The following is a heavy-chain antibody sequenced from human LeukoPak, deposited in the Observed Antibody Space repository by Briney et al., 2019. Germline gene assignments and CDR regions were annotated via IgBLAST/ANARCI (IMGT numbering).Heavy chain of an antibody. CDR2: INHSGST. Sequence: PSETLSLTCAVYGGSFSGYYWSWIRQPPGKGLEWIGEINHSGSTNYNPSLKSRVTISVDTSKNQFSLKLSSVTAADTAVYYCASATGPIPAFDYWGQGTLVTVSS. J-gene: IGHJ4*02. CDR1: GGSFSGYY. V-gene: IGHV4-34*01. CDR3: ASATGPIPAFDY. D-gene: IGHD1-14*01.